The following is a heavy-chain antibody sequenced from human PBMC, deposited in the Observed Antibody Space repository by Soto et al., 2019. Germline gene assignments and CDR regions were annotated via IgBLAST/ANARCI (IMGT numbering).Heavy chain of an antibody. D-gene: IGHD2-21*02. V-gene: IGHV1-24*01. Sequence: ASVKVSCKVSGYTLTELSMHWVRQAPGKGLEWMGGFDPEDGETIYAQKFQGRVTMTEDTSTDTAYMELSSLRSEDTAVYYCATGVTDCGGDCPYYGMDVWGQGTTVTVSS. J-gene: IGHJ6*02. CDR2: FDPEDGET. CDR1: GYTLTELS. CDR3: ATGVTDCGGDCPYYGMDV.